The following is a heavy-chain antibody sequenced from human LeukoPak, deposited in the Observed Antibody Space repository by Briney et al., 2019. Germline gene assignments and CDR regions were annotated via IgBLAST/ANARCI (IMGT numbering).Heavy chain of an antibody. D-gene: IGHD5-18*01. Sequence: SETLSLTCTVSGGSISRSSYYWGWIRQPPGKGLEWIGSIYYDGSTYYNPSLKSRVTISVDTSKNQFSLKLSSVTAADTAVYYCARDGPGHSNNPAFDYWGQGTLVTVSS. CDR2: IYYDGST. CDR1: GGSISRSSYY. J-gene: IGHJ4*02. V-gene: IGHV4-39*02. CDR3: ARDGPGHSNNPAFDY.